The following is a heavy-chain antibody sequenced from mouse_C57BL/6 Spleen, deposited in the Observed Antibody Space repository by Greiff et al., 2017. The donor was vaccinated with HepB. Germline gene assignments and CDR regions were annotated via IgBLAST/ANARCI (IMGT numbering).Heavy chain of an antibody. J-gene: IGHJ4*01. CDR1: GFSLTSYG. D-gene: IGHD2-4*01. CDR3: ASPYDYDGGDYAMDY. V-gene: IGHV2-2*01. Sequence: VHLVESGPGLVQPSQSLSITCTVSGFSLTSYGVHWVRQSPGKGLEWLGVIWSGGSTDYNAAFISRLSISKDNSKSQVFFKMNSLQADDTAIYYCASPYDYDGGDYAMDYWGQGTSVTVSS. CDR2: IWSGGST.